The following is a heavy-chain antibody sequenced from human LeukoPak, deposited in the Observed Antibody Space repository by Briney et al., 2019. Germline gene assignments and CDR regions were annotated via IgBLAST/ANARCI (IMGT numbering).Heavy chain of an antibody. J-gene: IGHJ4*02. CDR1: GGSISSGGYS. V-gene: IGHV4-30-2*01. D-gene: IGHD6-19*01. Sequence: SETLSLTCTVSGGSISSGGYSWGWIRQPPGKGLEWIGYSYHTGSTYYSPSLKTRVTISVDTSKNQFSLKLSSVTAADTAVYYCAREMVSNSSGYDIDYWGQGTLVTVSS. CDR2: SYHTGST. CDR3: AREMVSNSSGYDIDY.